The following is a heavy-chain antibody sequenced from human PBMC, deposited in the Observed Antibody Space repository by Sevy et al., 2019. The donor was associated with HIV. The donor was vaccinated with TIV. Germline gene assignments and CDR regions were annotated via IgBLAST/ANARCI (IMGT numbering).Heavy chain of an antibody. J-gene: IGHJ4*02. V-gene: IGHV1-18*01. D-gene: IGHD2-15*01. CDR1: GNTFSTYR. CDR2: ISPHNGDT. Sequence: ASVKVSCKVSGNTFSTYRITWVRQAPGQGLEWMGWISPHNGDTNYARKLQGKVSMTTDTSTTTAYMELRGLTSDDTALYYCARAFCSGGRCYSLAYWGQGTLVTVSS. CDR3: ARAFCSGGRCYSLAY.